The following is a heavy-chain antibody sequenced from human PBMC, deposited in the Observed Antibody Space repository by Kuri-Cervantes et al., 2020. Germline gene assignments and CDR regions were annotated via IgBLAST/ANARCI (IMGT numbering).Heavy chain of an antibody. V-gene: IGHV3-30-3*01. Sequence: GGSLRLSCAASGFTFGSYAMHWVRQAPGKGLEWVAVISYDGSNKYYADSVKGRFTISRDNSKNTLYLQMNSLRAEDTAVYYCARVGADSSGYFLGAVDYWGQGTLVTVSS. J-gene: IGHJ4*02. CDR3: ARVGADSSGYFLGAVDY. D-gene: IGHD3-22*01. CDR1: GFTFGSYA. CDR2: ISYDGSNK.